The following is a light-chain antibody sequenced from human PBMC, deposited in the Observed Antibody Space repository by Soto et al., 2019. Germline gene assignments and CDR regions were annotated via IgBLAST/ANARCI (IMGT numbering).Light chain of an antibody. J-gene: IGKJ1*01. CDR1: QSISSY. CDR2: AAS. CDR3: HQRKT. V-gene: IGKV1-39*01. Sequence: DLQMTQSPSSLSASVGDRVTITCRASQSISSYLNWYQQKPGKAPKLLIYAASSLQSGVPSRFSGSGSGTDFTLTISSLQPEDFATYYCHQRKTFGQGTKVEIK.